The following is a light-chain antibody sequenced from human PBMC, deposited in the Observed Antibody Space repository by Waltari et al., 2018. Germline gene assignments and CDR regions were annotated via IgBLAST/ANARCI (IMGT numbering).Light chain of an antibody. V-gene: IGKV3-15*01. CDR3: QQYNNWPPAT. CDR2: GAS. Sequence: EIVMTQSPATLSVSPGERATLSCRASQSVSSNLAWYQQKPGQAPRLLIYGASTSATGIPARLSGSGSGTEFTLTISSLQSEDFAVYYCQQYNNWPPATFGQGTRLEIK. J-gene: IGKJ5*01. CDR1: QSVSSN.